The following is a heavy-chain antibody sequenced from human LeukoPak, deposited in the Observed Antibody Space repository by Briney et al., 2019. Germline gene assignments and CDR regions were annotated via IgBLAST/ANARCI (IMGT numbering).Heavy chain of an antibody. V-gene: IGHV1-69*13. Sequence: GASVKLSCKASGGTFSSYAISWVRQAPGQGLEWMGGIIPIFGTANYAQKFQGRVTITADESTSTAYMELSSLRSEDTAVYYCARDMGGSRNWFDPWGQGTLVTVSS. CDR1: GGTFSSYA. CDR2: IIPIFGTA. J-gene: IGHJ5*02. D-gene: IGHD3-16*01. CDR3: ARDMGGSRNWFDP.